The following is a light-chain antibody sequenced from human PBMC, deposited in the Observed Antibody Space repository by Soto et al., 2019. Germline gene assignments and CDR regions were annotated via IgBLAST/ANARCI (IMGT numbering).Light chain of an antibody. J-gene: IGKJ2*01. CDR1: QSVSSN. CDR2: GAS. Sequence: EIVMTQSPATLSVSPGERATLSCRASQSVSSNLAWYQQKPGQAPRLLIYGASTRATGIPARFSGSGSGTESTLTISSLQSEHFAGYYCQQYNNWPPMYTFGQGTKLEIK. CDR3: QQYNNWPPMYT. V-gene: IGKV3-15*01.